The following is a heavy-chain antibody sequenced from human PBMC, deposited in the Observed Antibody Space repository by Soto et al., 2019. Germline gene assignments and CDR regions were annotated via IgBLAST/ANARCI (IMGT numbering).Heavy chain of an antibody. J-gene: IGHJ4*02. Sequence: PSETLSLTCTVSGGSISRYYWSWIRQSPGKGLEWIGYIYHTGTTDYNPSLKSRVTISVDTSKKQFSLRLRSVTAADTAIYYCARLSAGQGDNHDDWGQGTLVTVSS. CDR2: IYHTGTT. D-gene: IGHD2-21*02. CDR1: GGSISRYY. CDR3: ARLSAGQGDNHDD. V-gene: IGHV4-59*08.